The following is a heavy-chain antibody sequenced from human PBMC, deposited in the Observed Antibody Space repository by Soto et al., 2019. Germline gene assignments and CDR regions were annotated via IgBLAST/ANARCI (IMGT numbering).Heavy chain of an antibody. V-gene: IGHV1-69*13. CDR1: GGTFSSYA. D-gene: IGHD6-13*01. CDR2: IIPIFGTA. Sequence: SVKVSCKASGGTFSSYAISWVRQAPGQGLEWMGGIIPIFGTANYAQKLQGRVTITADESKSTAYMELSSLRSEDTAVYYCAREAISGLAAGPLDVWGQGTTVTVSS. J-gene: IGHJ6*02. CDR3: AREAISGLAAGPLDV.